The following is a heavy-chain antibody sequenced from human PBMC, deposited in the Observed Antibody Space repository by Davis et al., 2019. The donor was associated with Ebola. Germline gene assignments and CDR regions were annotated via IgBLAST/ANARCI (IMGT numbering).Heavy chain of an antibody. J-gene: IGHJ3*02. V-gene: IGHV3-23*01. CDR1: GFTFSSYA. CDR2: LGTSADT. CDR3: AKDTSNIWFDI. Sequence: GGSLRLSCAASGFTFSSYAMTWARQAPGQGLERVSTLGTSADTYYADSVKGRFTISRDNSKNTLYLQMNGLRVEDTAIYYCAKDTSNIWFDIWGQGTNVTVSS. D-gene: IGHD1-26*01.